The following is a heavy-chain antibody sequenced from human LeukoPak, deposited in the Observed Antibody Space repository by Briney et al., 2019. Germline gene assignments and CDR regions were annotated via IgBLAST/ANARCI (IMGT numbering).Heavy chain of an antibody. J-gene: IGHJ3*01. V-gene: IGHV3-48*03. D-gene: IGHD2-2*01. CDR1: GFTFSSHE. CDR3: VRGGFCSSSICYSFNAFDV. Sequence: GGSLRLSCRASGFTFSSHEMNWVRQAPGKGLEWLSYISNGGDNIYYADPMKGRFTISRDNAKNSLFLQTYSLRAEDTAVYYCVRGGFCSSSICYSFNAFDVWGQGTTVTVSP. CDR2: ISNGGDNI.